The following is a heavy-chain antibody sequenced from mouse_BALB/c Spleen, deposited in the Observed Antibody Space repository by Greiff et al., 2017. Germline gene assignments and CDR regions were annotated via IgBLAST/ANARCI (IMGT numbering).Heavy chain of an antibody. CDR1: GFTFSSYA. J-gene: IGHJ3*01. CDR2: ISSGGSYT. CDR3: ARDEGSPFAY. Sequence: EVKLQESGGGLVKPGGSLKLSCAASGFTFSSYAMSWVRQSPEKRLEWVAEISSGGSYTYYPDTVTGRFTISRDNAKNTLYLEMSSLRSEDTAMYYCARDEGSPFAYWGQGTLVTVSA. V-gene: IGHV5-9-4*01.